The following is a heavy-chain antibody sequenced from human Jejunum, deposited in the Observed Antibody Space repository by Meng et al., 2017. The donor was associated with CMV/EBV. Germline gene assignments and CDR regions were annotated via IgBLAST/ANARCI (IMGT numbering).Heavy chain of an antibody. Sequence: FTFSSYEMNWVRQAPGKGLECVSYISSDSNTIIYADSVKGRFTISRDNAKNSLYLQMNSLRDEDTAVYYCARARATARGMNWFDPWGRGTLVTVSS. V-gene: IGHV3-48*03. CDR3: ARARATARGMNWFDP. CDR1: FTFSSYE. CDR2: ISSDSNTI. J-gene: IGHJ5*02. D-gene: IGHD1-1*01.